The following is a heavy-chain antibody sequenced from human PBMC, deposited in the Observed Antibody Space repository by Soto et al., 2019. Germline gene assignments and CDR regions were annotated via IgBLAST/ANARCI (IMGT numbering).Heavy chain of an antibody. V-gene: IGHV1-18*01. CDR2: VSGYNRNT. Sequence: QVQVVQSGVEVKMPGASVKLACKASGYTFTNYGLTWGRQVPGQGLVWIGWVSGYNRNTNYAQKLEDRLIMTTDTSTSTAFMELRSLRPDDTGIYFCAREMQWAPLLYWGQGPRLTVSP. D-gene: IGHD6-19*01. CDR3: AREMQWAPLLY. CDR1: GYTFTNYG. J-gene: IGHJ4*02.